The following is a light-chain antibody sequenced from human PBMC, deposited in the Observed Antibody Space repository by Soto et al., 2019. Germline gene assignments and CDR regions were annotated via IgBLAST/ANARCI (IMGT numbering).Light chain of an antibody. CDR1: QSIMSW. Sequence: DIQMTQSPYTLSASVGDRVTITCRASQSIMSWLAWYQQKPGKAPKLLIYKASDLDVGVPSRFAGSGSGTEFTLTISSLQPDDVATYYCQQYNAYSPWTFGQGTKVDIK. CDR3: QQYNAYSPWT. J-gene: IGKJ1*01. V-gene: IGKV1-5*03. CDR2: KAS.